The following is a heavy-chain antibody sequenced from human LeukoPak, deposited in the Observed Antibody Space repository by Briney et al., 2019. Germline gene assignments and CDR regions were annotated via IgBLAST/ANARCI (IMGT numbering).Heavy chain of an antibody. Sequence: PSETLSLTCAVYGGSFSGYYWSWIRQPPGKGPEWIGEINHSGSTNYNPSLKSRVTISVDTSKNQFSLKLSSVTAADTAVYYCARVGGWYYFDYWGQGTLVTVSS. D-gene: IGHD6-19*01. V-gene: IGHV4-34*01. CDR1: GGSFSGYY. J-gene: IGHJ4*02. CDR3: ARVGGWYYFDY. CDR2: INHSGST.